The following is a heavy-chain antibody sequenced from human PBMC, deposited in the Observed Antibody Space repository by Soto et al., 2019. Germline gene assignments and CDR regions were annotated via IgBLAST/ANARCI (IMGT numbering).Heavy chain of an antibody. CDR2: INPSSGAT. V-gene: IGHV1-2*02. J-gene: IGHJ4*02. CDR3: AKARQYVGYGYNFDY. CDR1: GYNFVAYY. D-gene: IGHD5-18*01. Sequence: XPVKVCVRASGYNFVAYYMHWVRQAPGQGLEWMGWINPSSGATNFAERFQGRVTMTSDTSISTFYMEIKRLNSDDTAVYFCAKARQYVGYGYNFDYWGQGTLVTVSS.